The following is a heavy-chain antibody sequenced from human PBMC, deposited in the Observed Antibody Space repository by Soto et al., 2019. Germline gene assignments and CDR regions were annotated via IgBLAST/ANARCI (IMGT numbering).Heavy chain of an antibody. Sequence: WETLSLTCTVSGGSISSYYCSWIRQPPGKGLEWIGYIYYSGSTNYNPSLKSRVTISVDTSKNQFSLKLSSVTAADTAVYYCARVYAYYFDYWGQGTLVTVSS. J-gene: IGHJ4*02. D-gene: IGHD2-8*01. CDR1: GGSISSYY. V-gene: IGHV4-59*01. CDR3: ARVYAYYFDY. CDR2: IYYSGST.